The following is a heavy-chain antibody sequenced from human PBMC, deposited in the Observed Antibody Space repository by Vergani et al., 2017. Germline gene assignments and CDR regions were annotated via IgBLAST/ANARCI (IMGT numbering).Heavy chain of an antibody. CDR1: GYTFTSYG. CDR3: ASDQGLTLGGLIVGCGMDF. D-gene: IGHD3-16*02. V-gene: IGHV1-18*01. CDR2: ISAYNGNT. J-gene: IGHJ6*02. Sequence: QVQLVQSGAEVKKPGASVKVSCKASGYTFTSYGISWVRQAPGQGLEWMGWISAYNGNTNYAQKLQGGVTMTTDTSTSTAYMVLRSLRSDGTAVDYCASDQGLTLGGLIVGCGMDFWGQGTAVTVSS.